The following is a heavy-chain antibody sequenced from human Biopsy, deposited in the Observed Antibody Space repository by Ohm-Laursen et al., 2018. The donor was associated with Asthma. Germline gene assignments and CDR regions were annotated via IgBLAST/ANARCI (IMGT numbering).Heavy chain of an antibody. V-gene: IGHV4-61*01. CDR3: ATVTRITIFGVGGIQDY. CDR1: GGSVSSGSYY. J-gene: IGHJ4*02. CDR2: IYYSGST. Sequence: SDTLSLTCTVSGGSVSSGSYYWSLIRQPPGKGLEWIGYIYYSGSTNYNPSLKSRVTISVDTSKNQFSLKLSSVNAADTAVYYCATVTRITIFGVGGIQDYWGQGTLVTVSS. D-gene: IGHD3-3*01.